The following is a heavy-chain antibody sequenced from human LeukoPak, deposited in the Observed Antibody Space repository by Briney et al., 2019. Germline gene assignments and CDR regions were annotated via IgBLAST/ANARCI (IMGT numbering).Heavy chain of an antibody. CDR2: IYSRGSPI. V-gene: IGHV3-48*03. D-gene: IGHD3-16*02. CDR3: ASGYDYVWGSFHYKGYFDY. J-gene: IGHJ4*02. Sequence: GGSLRLSCAASGFTFSNYEMNWVRQAPGKGLEWVSYIYSRGSPIYYADSVKGRFTISRDNARNSLYLQMNSLRAEDTAVYYCASGYDYVWGSFHYKGYFDYWGQGILVTVSS. CDR1: GFTFSNYE.